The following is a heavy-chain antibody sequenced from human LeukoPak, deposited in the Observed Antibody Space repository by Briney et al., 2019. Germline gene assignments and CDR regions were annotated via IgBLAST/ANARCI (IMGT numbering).Heavy chain of an antibody. J-gene: IGHJ4*02. D-gene: IGHD6-13*01. CDR1: GFSFSSYG. CDR2: ITNRGGST. Sequence: PGGSLRLSCAASGFSFSSYGMSWVRQAPGKGLERVSTITNRGGSTNDADSVKGRFTISRDNSKNTLYLQMNSLRAEDTAVYYCAKARGAALGTWCFDYWGQGALVTVSS. V-gene: IGHV3-23*01. CDR3: AKARGAALGTWCFDY.